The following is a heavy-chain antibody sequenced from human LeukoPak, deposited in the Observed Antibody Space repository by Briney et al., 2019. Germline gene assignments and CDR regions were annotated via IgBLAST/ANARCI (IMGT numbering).Heavy chain of an antibody. J-gene: IGHJ4*02. D-gene: IGHD2-15*01. Sequence: GGSLRLSCAASGFTFSSYGMHWVRQAPGNGLEWVAFIRYDGSNKYYADSVKGRFTISRDNSKNTLYLQMNSLRAEDTAVYYCANLALAAPSNPTFDYWGQGTLVTVSS. V-gene: IGHV3-30*02. CDR2: IRYDGSNK. CDR1: GFTFSSYG. CDR3: ANLALAAPSNPTFDY.